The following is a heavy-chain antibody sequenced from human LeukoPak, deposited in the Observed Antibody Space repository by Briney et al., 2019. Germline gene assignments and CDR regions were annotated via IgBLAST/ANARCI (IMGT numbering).Heavy chain of an antibody. V-gene: IGHV1-18*01. CDR3: ARTLWFGELSYYGMDV. CDR2: ISAYNGNT. D-gene: IGHD3-10*01. CDR1: GYTFTSYG. Sequence: ASVKVSCKASGYTFTSYGISWVRQAPGQGLEWMGWISAYNGNTNYAQKLQGGVTMTTDTSTSTAYMELRSLRSDDTAVYYCARTLWFGELSYYGMDVWGQGTTVTVSS. J-gene: IGHJ6*02.